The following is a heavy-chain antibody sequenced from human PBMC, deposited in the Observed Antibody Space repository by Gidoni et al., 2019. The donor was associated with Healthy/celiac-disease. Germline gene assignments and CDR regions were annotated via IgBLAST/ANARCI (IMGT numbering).Heavy chain of an antibody. CDR3: AKGGSGWYYDY. CDR2: ISYDGSNK. D-gene: IGHD6-19*01. V-gene: IGHV3-30*18. J-gene: IGHJ4*02. Sequence: QVQLVESGGGVVQPGRSLRLSCAASGFTFSSYGMHWVRQAPGKGLEWVAVISYDGSNKYYADSVKGRFTISRDNSKNTLYLQMNSLRAEDRAVYYCAKGGSGWYYDYWGQGTLVTVSS. CDR1: GFTFSSYG.